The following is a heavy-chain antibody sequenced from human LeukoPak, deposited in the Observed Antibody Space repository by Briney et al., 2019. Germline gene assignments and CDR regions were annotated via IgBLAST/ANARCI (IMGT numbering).Heavy chain of an antibody. V-gene: IGHV4-34*01. J-gene: IGHJ3*02. CDR3: AREDRGVVVITTLDAFDI. CDR2: INHRGST. Sequence: SETLSLTCAVYGGSFSGYYWGWIRQPQGKGLEWVGEINHRGSTNYNPSLKSRVTISVDTSKNQFSLKLSSVTAADTAVYYCAREDRGVVVITTLDAFDIWGQGTMVTVSS. CDR1: GGSFSGYY. D-gene: IGHD3-22*01.